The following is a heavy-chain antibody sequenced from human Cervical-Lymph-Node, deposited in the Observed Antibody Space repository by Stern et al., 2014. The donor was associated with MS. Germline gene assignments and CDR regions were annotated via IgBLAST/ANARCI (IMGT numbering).Heavy chain of an antibody. V-gene: IGHV3-23*04. J-gene: IGHJ4*02. CDR3: ARGSHGDHDY. Sequence: EVQLVESGGGLVQPGGSLRLSCAASGFTFSTYAMSWVRQAPGTGLAWVSAITNGGGTTFYADSVKGRFTISRDNSKNTLYLQMNSLRAEDTALYYCARGSHGDHDYWGQGTLVTVSS. D-gene: IGHD4-17*01. CDR1: GFTFSTYA. CDR2: ITNGGGTT.